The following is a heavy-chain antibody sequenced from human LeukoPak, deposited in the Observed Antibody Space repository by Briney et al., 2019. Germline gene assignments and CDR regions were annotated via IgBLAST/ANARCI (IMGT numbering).Heavy chain of an antibody. J-gene: IGHJ4*02. CDR3: SSGYYFDY. D-gene: IGHD3-22*01. V-gene: IGHV3-53*01. Sequence: ESGGSLRLSCAASGFTFSSYAMSWVRQAPGKGLEWVSVIYSGGSTYYADSVKGRFTISRDNSKNTLYLQMNSLRAEDTAVYYCSSGYYFDYWGQGTLVTVSS. CDR2: IYSGGST. CDR1: GFTFSSYA.